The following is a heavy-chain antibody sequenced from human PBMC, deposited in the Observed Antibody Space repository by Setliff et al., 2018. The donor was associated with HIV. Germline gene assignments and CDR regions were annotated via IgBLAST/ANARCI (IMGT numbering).Heavy chain of an antibody. CDR2: ISWNGGTT. J-gene: IGHJ4*02. CDR1: GFTFSSYS. V-gene: IGHV3-48*04. D-gene: IGHD4-17*01. CDR3: ARDYYGGFGDYDFGDYFDY. Sequence: GGSLRLSCAASGFTFSSYSMHWVRQAPGKGLEWVALISWNGGTTNYVDSVKGRFAISRDNAKNSLSLQMNSLRADDTAVYYCARDYYGGFGDYDFGDYFDYWGQGALVTVSS.